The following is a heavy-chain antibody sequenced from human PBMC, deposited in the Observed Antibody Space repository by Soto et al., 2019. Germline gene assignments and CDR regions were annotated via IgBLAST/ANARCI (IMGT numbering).Heavy chain of an antibody. CDR3: ARVQST. Sequence: QLQLQESGSGLVKPSQTLSLTCAVSGGSISSGGYSWSWIRQPPGKGLEWIGYIYHSGSTYYNPSFHSRVTISVDRSKNQCSLKLSSVTAAYTALYACARVQSTWVHGTLVTVSS. J-gene: IGHJ5*01. CDR1: GGSISSGGYS. V-gene: IGHV4-30-2*01. CDR2: IYHSGST.